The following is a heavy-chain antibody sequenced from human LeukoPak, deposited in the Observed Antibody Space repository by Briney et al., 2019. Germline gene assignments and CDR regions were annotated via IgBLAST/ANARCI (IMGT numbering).Heavy chain of an antibody. V-gene: IGHV3-30-3*01. J-gene: IGHJ4*02. CDR2: ISYDGSNK. Sequence: GRSLRLSCAASGFTFSSYAMHWVRQAPGKGLEWVAVISYDGSNKYYADSVKGRFTISRDNSKNTLYLQMNSLRAEDTAVYYCASRSTGYWGQGTLVTVSS. D-gene: IGHD1-14*01. CDR3: ASRSTGY. CDR1: GFTFSSYA.